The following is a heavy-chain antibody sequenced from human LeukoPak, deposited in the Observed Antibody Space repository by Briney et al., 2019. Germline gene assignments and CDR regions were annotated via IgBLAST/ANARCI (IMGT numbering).Heavy chain of an antibody. CDR3: ARVGVEQYLVLSYSMDV. V-gene: IGHV3-48*04. Sequence: GGSLRLSCVGSGFTFSSYSMSWVRQAPGKGLEWVSYISISTSSIDYADSVKGRFTISRDNAKNSLHLQMNSLRAEDTAVYYCARVGVEQYLVLSYSMDVWGKGPRSPSP. CDR2: ISISTSSI. D-gene: IGHD6-13*01. CDR1: GFTFSSYS. J-gene: IGHJ6*03.